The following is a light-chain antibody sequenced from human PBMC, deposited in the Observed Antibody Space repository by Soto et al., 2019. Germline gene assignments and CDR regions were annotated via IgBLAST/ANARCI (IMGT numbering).Light chain of an antibody. CDR2: EVN. V-gene: IGLV2-23*02. CDR1: SSDVGKYDL. Sequence: QSVLTQPASVSGSPGQSITISCTGTSSDVGKYDLVSWYQQHPGRAPKIMIFEVNKRPSGVSDRFSGSKSGNTASLTISGLQAVDEADYYCYSDGLSTPWVFGGGTKVTGL. CDR3: YSDGLSTPWV. J-gene: IGLJ3*02.